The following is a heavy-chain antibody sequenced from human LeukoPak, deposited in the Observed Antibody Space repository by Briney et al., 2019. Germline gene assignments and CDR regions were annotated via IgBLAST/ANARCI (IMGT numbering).Heavy chain of an antibody. CDR2: ISSSSSYI. D-gene: IGHD3-10*01. J-gene: IGHJ6*03. Sequence: GGSLRLSCAASGFTFSSYGMTWVRQAPGKGLEWVSSISSSSSYIYYADSVKGRFTISRDNAKNSLYLQMNSLRAEDTAVYYCARDHIWFGELTKALYMDVWGKGTTVTVSS. V-gene: IGHV3-21*01. CDR1: GFTFSSYG. CDR3: ARDHIWFGELTKALYMDV.